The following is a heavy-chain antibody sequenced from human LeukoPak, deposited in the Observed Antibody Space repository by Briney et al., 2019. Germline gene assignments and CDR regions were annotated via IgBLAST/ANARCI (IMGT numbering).Heavy chain of an antibody. J-gene: IGHJ4*02. V-gene: IGHV4-38-2*02. Sequence: KASETLSLTCTVSGYSINSGYYWGWIRQPPGTGLEWIGSIYHSGSTYYNPSLKSRVTISVDTSKNQFSLKLTSVTAADTAVYYCATLGDISGYSYGYFDYWGQGTLVTVSS. CDR3: ATLGDISGYSYGYFDY. CDR1: GYSINSGYY. D-gene: IGHD3-22*01. CDR2: IYHSGST.